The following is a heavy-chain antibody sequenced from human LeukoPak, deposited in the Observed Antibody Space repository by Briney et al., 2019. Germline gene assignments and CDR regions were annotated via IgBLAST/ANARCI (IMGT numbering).Heavy chain of an antibody. J-gene: IGHJ4*02. CDR2: IKQDGSET. Sequence: GGSLRLSCAASGFTFNDYSMTWVRQAPGKGLEWVANIKQDGSETYYVDSVKGRFNISRDNAKNSLYLQMNGLRAEDTAVYYCEADPGDYWGQGTLVTVS. CDR1: GFTFNDYS. D-gene: IGHD2-15*01. V-gene: IGHV3-7*01. CDR3: EADPGDY.